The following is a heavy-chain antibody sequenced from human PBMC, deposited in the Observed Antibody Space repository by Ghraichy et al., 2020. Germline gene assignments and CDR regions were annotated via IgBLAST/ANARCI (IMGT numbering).Heavy chain of an antibody. CDR3: ARHQEQQLETTGAFDI. CDR2: IYTSGST. D-gene: IGHD6-13*01. Sequence: GALSLTCTVSGGSISSYYWSWIRQPPGKGLEWIGYIYTSGSTNYNPSLKSRVTISVDTSKNQFSLKLSSVTAADTAVYYCARHQEQQLETTGAFDIWGQGTMVTVSS. J-gene: IGHJ3*02. V-gene: IGHV4-4*09. CDR1: GGSISSYY.